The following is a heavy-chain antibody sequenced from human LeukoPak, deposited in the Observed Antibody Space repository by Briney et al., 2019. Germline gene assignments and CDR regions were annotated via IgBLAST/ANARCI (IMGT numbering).Heavy chain of an antibody. CDR2: IHYSGRT. CDR3: ARERDYTISGNVDY. D-gene: IGHD2-2*02. Sequence: NPSETLSLTCSVSGGSISSSSYYWGWIRQPPGKGLEWIGSIHYSGRTYNNPSLKSRLTMSADTSKNQFSLKLSSVTAADTAVYYCARERDYTISGNVDYWGQGTLVTVSS. V-gene: IGHV4-39*07. J-gene: IGHJ4*02. CDR1: GGSISSSSYY.